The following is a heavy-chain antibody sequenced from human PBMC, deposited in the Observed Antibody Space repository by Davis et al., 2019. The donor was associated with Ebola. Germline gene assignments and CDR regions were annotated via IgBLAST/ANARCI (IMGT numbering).Heavy chain of an antibody. CDR3: AKGGTTAWGTMDV. Sequence: GESLKISCAASGFTFSSYAMSWVRQAPGKGLEWVSAISGSGDSTYYADSLKGRFTISRDNSKNMLYLQMNSLRVEDTAVYYCAKGGTTAWGTMDVWGQGTTVTVSS. J-gene: IGHJ6*02. D-gene: IGHD1-7*01. CDR1: GFTFSSYA. V-gene: IGHV3-23*01. CDR2: ISGSGDST.